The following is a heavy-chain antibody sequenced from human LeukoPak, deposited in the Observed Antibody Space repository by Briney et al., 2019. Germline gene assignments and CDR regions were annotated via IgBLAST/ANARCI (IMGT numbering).Heavy chain of an antibody. J-gene: IGHJ3*02. CDR1: GGSFSGYY. CDR2: INHSGST. CDR3: VRLVVPAAHDACDI. Sequence: SETLSLTCAVYGGSFSGYYWSWIRQPPGKGLEWIGEINHSGSTNYNPSLKGRVTISVDTSKNQFPLKLSSVTAADTAVYYCVRLVVPAAHDACDIWGQGTMVTVSS. D-gene: IGHD2-2*01. V-gene: IGHV4-34*01.